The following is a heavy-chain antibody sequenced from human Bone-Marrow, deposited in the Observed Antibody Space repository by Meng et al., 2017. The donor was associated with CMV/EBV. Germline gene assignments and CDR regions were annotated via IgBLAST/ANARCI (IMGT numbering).Heavy chain of an antibody. Sequence: ASVKVSCKASGYTFTSYDINWVRQATGQGLEWMGWMNPNSGGTNYAQKFQGRVTMTRDTSISTAYMELSRLRSDDTAVYYCARGIRGPYSSSSAWGQGTLVTVSS. V-gene: IGHV1-2*02. CDR1: GYTFTSYD. J-gene: IGHJ5*02. CDR2: MNPNSGGT. D-gene: IGHD6-6*01. CDR3: ARGIRGPYSSSSA.